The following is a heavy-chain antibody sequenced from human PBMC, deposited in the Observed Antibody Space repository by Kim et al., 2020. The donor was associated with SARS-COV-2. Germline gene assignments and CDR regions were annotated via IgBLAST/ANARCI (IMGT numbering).Heavy chain of an antibody. CDR3: ARVPRLGVRGADRGGMDV. CDR1: GFTFSSYD. Sequence: GGSLRLSCAASGFTFSSYDMHWVRQATGKGLEWVSAIGTAGDTYYPGSVKGRFTISRENAKNSLYLQMNSLRAGDTAVYYCARVPRLGVRGADRGGMDVWGQGTTVTVSS. D-gene: IGHD3-10*01. J-gene: IGHJ6*02. CDR2: IGTAGDT. V-gene: IGHV3-13*01.